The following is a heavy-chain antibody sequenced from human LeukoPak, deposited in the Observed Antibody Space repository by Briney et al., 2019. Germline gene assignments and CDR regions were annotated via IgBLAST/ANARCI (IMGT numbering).Heavy chain of an antibody. Sequence: SVKVSCKASGGTFSSYAISWVRQAPGQGLEWMGGIIPIFGTANYAQKFQGRVTITTDESTSTAYMELSSLRSEDTAVYYCARGSRRDFWGGYSLDVWGKGTTVTVSS. CDR2: IIPIFGTA. J-gene: IGHJ6*04. D-gene: IGHD3-3*01. V-gene: IGHV1-69*05. CDR3: ARGSRRDFWGGYSLDV. CDR1: GGTFSSYA.